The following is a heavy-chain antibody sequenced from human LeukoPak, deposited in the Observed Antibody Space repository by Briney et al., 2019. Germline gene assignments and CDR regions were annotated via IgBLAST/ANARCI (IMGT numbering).Heavy chain of an antibody. V-gene: IGHV3-74*01. CDR1: GFTFSTYW. CDR3: VRDMHGPHDY. D-gene: IGHD2-2*01. J-gene: IGHJ4*02. Sequence: GGSLRLSCAASGFTFSTYWIHWVRQAPGKGLVWVSRINTDGSTTSYADSVKGRFTISRDNAKSTLYLQMNSLRADDTAVYYCVRDMHGPHDYWGQGTLVTVSA. CDR2: INTDGSTT.